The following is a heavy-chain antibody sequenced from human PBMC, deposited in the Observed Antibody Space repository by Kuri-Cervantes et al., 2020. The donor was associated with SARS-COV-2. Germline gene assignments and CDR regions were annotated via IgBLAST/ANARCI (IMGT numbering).Heavy chain of an antibody. J-gene: IGHJ4*02. CDR3: ARSTDGIAVAGTVNFVY. CDR2: INHSGST. CDR1: GGSFSGYY. V-gene: IGHV4-34*01. Sequence: GSLRLSCAVYGGSFSGYYWSWIRQPPGKGLEWIGEINHSGSTNYNPSLKSRVTISVDTSKNQLSLKLSSVTAADTAVCYCARSTDGIAVAGTVNFVYWGQGTLVTVSS. D-gene: IGHD6-19*01.